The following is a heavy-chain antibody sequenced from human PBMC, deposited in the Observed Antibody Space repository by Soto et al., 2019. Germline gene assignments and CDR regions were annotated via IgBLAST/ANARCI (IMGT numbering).Heavy chain of an antibody. D-gene: IGHD2-15*01. CDR1: GFTFTSSA. CDR3: AAVRDCSGGSCYSGSFDY. V-gene: IGHV1-58*02. J-gene: IGHJ4*02. CDR2: IVVGSGNT. Sequence: SVKVSCKASGFTFTSSAMQWVRQARGQRLEWIGWIVVGSGNTNYAQKFQERVTITRDMSTSTAYMELSSLRSEGTAVYYCAAVRDCSGGSCYSGSFDYWGQGTLVTVSS.